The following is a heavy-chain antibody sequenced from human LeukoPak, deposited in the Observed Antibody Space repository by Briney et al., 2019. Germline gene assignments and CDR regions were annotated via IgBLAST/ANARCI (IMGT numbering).Heavy chain of an antibody. V-gene: IGHV4-59*08. Sequence: SETLSLTCTVSGDSISTYYWTWIRQPPGKGLEWIGYIHNSVTNSKPSLKSRVTISVDTSKHQSYLKLGSVTAADTAVYDCARYGGYYFDYWGQGTLVTVSS. CDR3: ARYGGYYFDY. J-gene: IGHJ4*02. CDR2: IHNSVT. D-gene: IGHD3-16*01. CDR1: GDSISTYY.